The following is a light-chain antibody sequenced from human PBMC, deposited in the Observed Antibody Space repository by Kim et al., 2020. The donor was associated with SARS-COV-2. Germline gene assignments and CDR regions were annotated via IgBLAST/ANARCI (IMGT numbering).Light chain of an antibody. CDR2: DDN. J-gene: IGLJ1*01. CDR1: SSDVGAYNV. Sequence: QSVTISCTGISSDVGAYNVVYGYQQHPGTAPKLIIYDDNKRPSGVPNRFSGSKSGNTASLTVSGLQAEDEADYYCSSYAGTNNFYVFGTGTKVTVL. CDR3: SSYAGTNNFYV. V-gene: IGLV2-8*01.